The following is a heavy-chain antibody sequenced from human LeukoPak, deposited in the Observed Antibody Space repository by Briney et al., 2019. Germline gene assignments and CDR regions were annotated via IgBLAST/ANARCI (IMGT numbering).Heavy chain of an antibody. Sequence: SETLSLTCAVYGGSFSGYDWSWIRQPPGKGLEWIGEINHSGSTNYNPSLKSRVTISVDTSKNQFSLKLSSVTAADTAVYYCARGLSGSYYTVSRYYFDYWGQGTLVTVSS. CDR3: ARGLSGSYYTVSRYYFDY. CDR1: GGSFSGYD. CDR2: INHSGST. D-gene: IGHD3-10*01. V-gene: IGHV4-34*01. J-gene: IGHJ4*02.